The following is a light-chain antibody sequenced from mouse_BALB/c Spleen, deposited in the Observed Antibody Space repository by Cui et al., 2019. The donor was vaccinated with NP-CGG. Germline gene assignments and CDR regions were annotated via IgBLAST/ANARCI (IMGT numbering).Light chain of an antibody. CDR3: ALWYSNHWV. Sequence: QAVATPEFALTTSPGATVTLTCRSSTGAVTTSNYANWVQEKPDHLFTGLIGGTNNRAPGVPARFSGSLIGDKAALTLTGAQTEDEAVYFCALWYSNHWVFGGGTKLTVL. V-gene: IGLV1*01. J-gene: IGLJ1*01. CDR2: GTN. CDR1: TGAVTTSNY.